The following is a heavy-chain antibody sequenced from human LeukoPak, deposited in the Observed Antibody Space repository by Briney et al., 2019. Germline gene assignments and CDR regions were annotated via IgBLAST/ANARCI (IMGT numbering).Heavy chain of an antibody. Sequence: TSETLSLTCIVSGGSIRSYSWNWIRQSPGKGLEWIGYRSHGGTTSYSSSLNSRVTISVDTSKNQLSLKLTSVTAADTAVYYCARHTRPSSFDYWGQGTLVTVSS. CDR3: ARHTRPSSFDY. D-gene: IGHD2-15*01. CDR2: RSHGGTT. V-gene: IGHV4-59*08. CDR1: GGSIRSYS. J-gene: IGHJ4*02.